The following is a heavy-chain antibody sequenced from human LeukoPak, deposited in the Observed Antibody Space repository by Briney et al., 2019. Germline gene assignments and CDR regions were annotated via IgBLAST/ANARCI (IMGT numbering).Heavy chain of an antibody. D-gene: IGHD2-21*02. CDR1: GYTFNTYD. Sequence: ASVKVPCKASGYTFNTYDINWVRQATGQGLEWMGWMKPDSGGTGYAPRFQGRVTMTRNMSISTAYMELSSLRSEDTAVYYCVRGGLHCRGTDCYSTGLFDSWGRGTLVIVSS. V-gene: IGHV1-8*02. CDR3: VRGGLHCRGTDCYSTGLFDS. J-gene: IGHJ4*02. CDR2: MKPDSGGT.